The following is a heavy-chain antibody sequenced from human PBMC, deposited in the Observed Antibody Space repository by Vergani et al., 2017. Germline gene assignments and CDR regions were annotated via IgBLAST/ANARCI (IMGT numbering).Heavy chain of an antibody. V-gene: IGHV4-59*10. J-gene: IGHJ5*02. CDR2: IYTSGST. D-gene: IGHD1-26*01. CDR3: AREGIVGATDWFDP. Sequence: QVQLQQWGAGLLKPSETLSLTCAVYGGSFSGYYWSWIRQPAGKGLEWIGRIYTSGSTNYNPSLKSRVTMSVDTSKNQFSLKLSSVTAADTAVYYCAREGIVGATDWFDPWGQGTLVTVSS. CDR1: GGSFSGYY.